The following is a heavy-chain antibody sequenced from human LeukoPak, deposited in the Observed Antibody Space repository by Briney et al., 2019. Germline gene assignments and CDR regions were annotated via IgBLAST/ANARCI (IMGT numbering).Heavy chain of an antibody. CDR2: IYYSGST. Sequence: SETLSLTCTVSGGSISSGGYYWSWIRQHPGKGLEWIGYIYYSGSTYYNPSLKSRVTISVDTSKSQFSLILRSVTAADTAVYYCARHRWELNAFDIWGQGTMVTVSS. V-gene: IGHV4-31*03. CDR3: ARHRWELNAFDI. D-gene: IGHD1-26*01. J-gene: IGHJ3*02. CDR1: GGSISSGGYY.